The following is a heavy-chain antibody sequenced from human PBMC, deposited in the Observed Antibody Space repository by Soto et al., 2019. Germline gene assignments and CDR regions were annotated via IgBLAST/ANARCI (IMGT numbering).Heavy chain of an antibody. D-gene: IGHD6-19*01. CDR1: GFTFSNYD. Sequence: GGSLRLSCAASGFTFSNYDMHWVRQTPGKGLEWVALISNVGSNKHSADSVKGRFTISRDNSKNTLYLQMNSLRPEDTAVYFCARERSSGWDYCDSWGQGSLVAVSS. J-gene: IGHJ4*02. CDR2: ISNVGSNK. CDR3: ARERSSGWDYCDS. V-gene: IGHV3-30-3*01.